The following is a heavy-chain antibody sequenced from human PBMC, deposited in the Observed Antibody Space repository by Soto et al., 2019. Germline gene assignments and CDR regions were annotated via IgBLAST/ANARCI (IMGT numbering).Heavy chain of an antibody. D-gene: IGHD2-2*02. CDR3: ARGGLYRYLDY. Sequence: QVQLVQSGAEVKKPGGSVKVSCTTSGYTFTLFGITWVRQAPGQGLEWMGWISPYNGDTKYAEKLEGRVTLTTDTSTDTAYMELTSLTSDDTAEYYCARGGLYRYLDYWGQGTLVALSS. CDR2: ISPYNGDT. V-gene: IGHV1-18*01. CDR1: GYTFTLFG. J-gene: IGHJ4*02.